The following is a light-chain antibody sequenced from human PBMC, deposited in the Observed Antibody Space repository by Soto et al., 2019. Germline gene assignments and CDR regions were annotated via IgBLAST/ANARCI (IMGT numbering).Light chain of an antibody. Sequence: QSVLTQPPSVSAAPGQKVTISCSGSSSNIGNNYVSWYQQLPGTAPKLIIYGNNERPSGIPDRFSGSKSGTSATLGIAGLLTGDEADYFCGTWDSSLSTGLFGGGTKLTVL. J-gene: IGLJ2*01. CDR2: GNN. CDR1: SSNIGNNY. CDR3: GTWDSSLSTGL. V-gene: IGLV1-51*01.